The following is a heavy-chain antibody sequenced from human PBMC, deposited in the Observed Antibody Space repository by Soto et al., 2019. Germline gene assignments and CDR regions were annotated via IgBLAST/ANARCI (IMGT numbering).Heavy chain of an antibody. Sequence: PSPTQSITYDISGDSVSSNSAAWNWIRQSPSRGLEWLGRTYYRSKWYNDYAVSVKSRITINPDTSKNQFSLQLNSVTPEDTAVYYCARDQDIVATIDYYYYVMDVWGQGTTVTVSS. V-gene: IGHV6-1*01. CDR2: TYYRSKWYN. D-gene: IGHD5-12*01. J-gene: IGHJ6*02. CDR3: ARDQDIVATIDYYYYVMDV. CDR1: GDSVSSNSAA.